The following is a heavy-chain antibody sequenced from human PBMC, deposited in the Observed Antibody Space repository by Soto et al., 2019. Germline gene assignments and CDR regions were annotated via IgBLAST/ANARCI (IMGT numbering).Heavy chain of an antibody. CDR3: ARGSSSHSYYYYGMDV. J-gene: IGHJ6*02. CDR1: GGSISSYY. V-gene: IGHV4-59*01. CDR2: IYYSGST. D-gene: IGHD6-6*01. Sequence: QVQLQESGPGLVKPSETLSLTCTVSGGSISSYYWSWIRQPPGKGLEWIGYIYYSGSTNYNPSLKSRVTISVDTSKNQFSLKLSSVTAADTAVYYCARGSSSHSYYYYGMDVWGQGTTVTVSS.